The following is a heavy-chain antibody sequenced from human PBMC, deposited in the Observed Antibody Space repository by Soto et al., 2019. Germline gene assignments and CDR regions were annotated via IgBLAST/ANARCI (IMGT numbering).Heavy chain of an antibody. D-gene: IGHD2-15*01. CDR1: GFTFSNAW. J-gene: IGHJ4*02. Sequence: EVQLVESGGGLVKPGGSLRLSCAASGFTFSNAWMNWVRQAPGNGLEWVGRIKSKTAGGTTDYAAPVKGRFTISRDDSKNTLYLQMNSLKTEDTAVYYCTTGHCSGGSCRHGGYWGQGALVTVSS. V-gene: IGHV3-15*07. CDR2: IKSKTAGGTT. CDR3: TTGHCSGGSCRHGGY.